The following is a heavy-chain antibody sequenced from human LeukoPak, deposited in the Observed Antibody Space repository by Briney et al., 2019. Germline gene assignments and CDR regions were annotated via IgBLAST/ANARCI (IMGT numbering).Heavy chain of an antibody. CDR2: TYYRSKWYN. V-gene: IGHV6-1*01. CDR1: GDSVSSNSAA. CDR3: ARESTYCSSTSCYLYYYYYYMDA. J-gene: IGHJ6*03. D-gene: IGHD2-2*01. Sequence: SQTLSLTCAISGDSVSSNSAAWNWIRQSPSRGLEWLGRTYYRSKWYNDYAVSVKSRITINPDTSKNQFSLQLNSVAPEDTAVYYCARESTYCSSTSCYLYYYYYYMDAWGKGTTVTVSS.